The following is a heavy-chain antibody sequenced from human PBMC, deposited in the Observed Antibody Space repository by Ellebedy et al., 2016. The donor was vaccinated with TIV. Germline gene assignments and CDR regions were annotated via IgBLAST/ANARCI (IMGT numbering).Heavy chain of an antibody. Sequence: MPSETLSLTCTVSGGSISSYYWSWIRQPPGKGLEWIGYIYYSVSTNYNPSLKSRVTISVDTSKNQFSLKLSSVTAADTAVYYCARATAGFDYWGQGTLVTVSS. CDR1: GGSISSYY. J-gene: IGHJ4*02. V-gene: IGHV4-59*01. CDR3: ARATAGFDY. CDR2: IYYSVST. D-gene: IGHD1-1*01.